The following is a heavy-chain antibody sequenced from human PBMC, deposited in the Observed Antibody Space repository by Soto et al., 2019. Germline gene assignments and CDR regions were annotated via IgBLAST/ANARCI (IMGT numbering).Heavy chain of an antibody. CDR2: ITGSSDYT. D-gene: IGHD3-16*01. Sequence: PGGSLRLSCEASGFIFSSYAMNWVRQAPGKGLQGISSITGSSDYTSYIAPGKGRFTISRDNTKNTLYLQMNSLRAEDTAVYFCEKEKDTGAHYAIDYWSQGTLVTVSS. V-gene: IGHV3-23*01. CDR3: EKEKDTGAHYAIDY. J-gene: IGHJ4*02. CDR1: GFIFSSYA.